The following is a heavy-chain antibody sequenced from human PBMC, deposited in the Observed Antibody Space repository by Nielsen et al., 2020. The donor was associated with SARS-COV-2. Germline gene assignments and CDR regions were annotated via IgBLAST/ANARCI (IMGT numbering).Heavy chain of an antibody. J-gene: IGHJ2*01. CDR2: ISGSSSYT. D-gene: IGHD3-16*01. Sequence: GESLKISCSASAFTFSDFYMSWIRQAPGKGLEWVSYISGSSSYTNYTDSVKGRFTISRDNAMNSLYLQMNSLSAEDTAVYYCARLGPTDWYFDLWGRGTLVNVFS. V-gene: IGHV3-11*03. CDR3: ARLGPTDWYFDL. CDR1: AFTFSDFY.